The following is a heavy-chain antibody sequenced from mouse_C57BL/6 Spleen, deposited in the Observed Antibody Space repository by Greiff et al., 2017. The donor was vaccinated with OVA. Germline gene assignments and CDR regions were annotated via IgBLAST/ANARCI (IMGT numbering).Heavy chain of an antibody. D-gene: IGHD2-5*01. J-gene: IGHJ2*01. CDR3: ARGSYSNSFDY. V-gene: IGHV1-81*01. CDR2: IYPRSGNT. Sequence: QVQLQQSGAELARPGASVKLSCKASGYTFTSYGISWVKQRTGQGLEWIGEIYPRSGNTYYNEKFKGKATLTADKSSSTAYMELRSLTSEDSAVYFCARGSYSNSFDYWGQGTTLTVSS. CDR1: GYTFTSYG.